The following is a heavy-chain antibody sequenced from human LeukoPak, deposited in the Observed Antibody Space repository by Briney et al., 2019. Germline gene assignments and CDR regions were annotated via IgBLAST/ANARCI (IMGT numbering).Heavy chain of an antibody. D-gene: IGHD3-22*01. CDR1: GGSINSYY. J-gene: IGHJ4*02. CDR2: IHYSGST. Sequence: SETLSLTCTVSGGSINSYYWSWIRQPPGTGLEWIGYIHYSGSTNYNPSLKSRVTISVDTSKNQFSLKLSSVTAADTAMYYCARVRDRSGYFYDLDYWGQGTLVTVSS. V-gene: IGHV4-59*01. CDR3: ARVRDRSGYFYDLDY.